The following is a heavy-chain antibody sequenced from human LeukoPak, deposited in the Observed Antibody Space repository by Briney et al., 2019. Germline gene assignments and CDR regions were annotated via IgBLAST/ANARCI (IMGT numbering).Heavy chain of an antibody. CDR1: GFNISGSA. J-gene: IGHJ3*02. D-gene: IGHD6-13*01. Sequence: GGSLRLSCAASGFNISGSAMHWVRQASGKGLEGVGSIRSTANSYATAYTASVKGRFTIFRDDSKNTAYLQMNSLKTEDTAVYYCARQGSWPDAFDIWGQGTMVTVSS. V-gene: IGHV3-73*01. CDR2: IRSTANSYAT. CDR3: ARQGSWPDAFDI.